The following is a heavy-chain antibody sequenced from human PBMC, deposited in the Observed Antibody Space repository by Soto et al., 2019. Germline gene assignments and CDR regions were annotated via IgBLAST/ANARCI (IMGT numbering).Heavy chain of an antibody. J-gene: IGHJ6*02. CDR3: AKDFEAHDILSGYSVCYYYYGMDV. D-gene: IGHD3-9*01. CDR1: GFTFSSYW. V-gene: IGHV3-7*03. Sequence: GGSLRLSCAASGFTFSSYWMSWVRQAPGKGLEWVANIKQDGSEKYYVDSVKGRFTISRDNSKNTLYLQMNSLRAEDTAVYYCAKDFEAHDILSGYSVCYYYYGMDVWAQGTTVTVSS. CDR2: IKQDGSEK.